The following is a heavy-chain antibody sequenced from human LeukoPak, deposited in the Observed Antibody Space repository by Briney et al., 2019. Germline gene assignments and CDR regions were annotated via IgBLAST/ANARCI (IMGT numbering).Heavy chain of an antibody. J-gene: IGHJ3*02. Sequence: GGSLRLSCAASGFTVSSNYMSWVRQAPGKGLEWVSVIYSGGSTYYADSVKGRFTISRDNSKNTLYLQMNSLRAEDTAVYYCARDLQDYGGNSYAFDIWGQGTMVTVSS. CDR3: ARDLQDYGGNSYAFDI. CDR2: IYSGGST. D-gene: IGHD4-23*01. CDR1: GFTVSSNY. V-gene: IGHV3-53*01.